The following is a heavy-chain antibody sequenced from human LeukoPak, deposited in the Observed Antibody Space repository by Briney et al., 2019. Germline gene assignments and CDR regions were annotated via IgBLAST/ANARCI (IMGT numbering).Heavy chain of an antibody. CDR1: GFTFSSYW. V-gene: IGHV3-7*01. Sequence: GGPLRLSCAASGFTFSSYWMSWVRQAPGKGLEWVANIKQDGSEKYYVDSVKGRFTISRDNAKNSLYLQMNSLRAEDTAVYYCARGQDYVWGSYPIWGQGTLVTVSS. CDR3: ARGQDYVWGSYPI. D-gene: IGHD3-16*01. CDR2: IKQDGSEK. J-gene: IGHJ4*02.